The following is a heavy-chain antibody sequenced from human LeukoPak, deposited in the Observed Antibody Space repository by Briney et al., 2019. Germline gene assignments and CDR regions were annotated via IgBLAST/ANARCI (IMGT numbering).Heavy chain of an antibody. J-gene: IGHJ5*02. Sequence: SETLSLTCTVSGGSISSSSYYWGWIRQPPGKGLEWIGYIYYSGSTNYNPSLKSRVTISVDASKNQFSLKLSSVTAADTAVYYCARDITMIGHDWFDPWGQGTLVTVSS. CDR2: IYYSGST. D-gene: IGHD3-22*01. V-gene: IGHV4-61*01. CDR1: GGSISSSSYY. CDR3: ARDITMIGHDWFDP.